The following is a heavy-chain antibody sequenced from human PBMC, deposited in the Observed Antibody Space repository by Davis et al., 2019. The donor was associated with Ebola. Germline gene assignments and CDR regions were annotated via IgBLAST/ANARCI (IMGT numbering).Heavy chain of an antibody. Sequence: ASVKVSCKASGYIFTTYAMHWVRQAPGQRLEWMGWVHGGNGNTKYSQRFQVRVTITTDTSASTAYLDLSSLRSDDTAVYYCAKDLITIFGVASLGLLEYYGMDVWGQGTAVTVSS. V-gene: IGHV1-3*01. D-gene: IGHD3-3*01. CDR2: VHGGNGNT. CDR3: AKDLITIFGVASLGLLEYYGMDV. J-gene: IGHJ6*02. CDR1: GYIFTTYA.